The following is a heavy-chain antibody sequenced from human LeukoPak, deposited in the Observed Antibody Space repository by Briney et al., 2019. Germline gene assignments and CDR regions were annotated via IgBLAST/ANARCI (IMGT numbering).Heavy chain of an antibody. D-gene: IGHD6-19*01. J-gene: IGHJ4*02. Sequence: PGGSLRLSCAASGFTVSSNYMSWVRQAPGKGLEWVSVIYSGGSTYYADSVKGRFTISRANSKNTLYIQMNGLRAEDTAVYYCARAESSGWYRSYYFDYWGQGTLVTVSS. CDR3: ARAESSGWYRSYYFDY. CDR1: GFTVSSNY. V-gene: IGHV3-53*01. CDR2: IYSGGST.